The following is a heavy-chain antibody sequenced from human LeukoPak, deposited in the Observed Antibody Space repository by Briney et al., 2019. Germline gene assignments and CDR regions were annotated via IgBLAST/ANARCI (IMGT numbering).Heavy chain of an antibody. V-gene: IGHV3-30*18. CDR1: GFTFSSYG. CDR3: AKAAQYYYDSSGYYPLDY. D-gene: IGHD3-22*01. Sequence: GGSLRLSCAASGFTFSSYGMHWVRQAPGKGLEWVAVISYDGSNKYYADSVKGRFTISRDNSKNTLYPQMNSLRAEDTAVYYCAKAAQYYYDSSGYYPLDYWGQGTLVTVSS. CDR2: ISYDGSNK. J-gene: IGHJ4*02.